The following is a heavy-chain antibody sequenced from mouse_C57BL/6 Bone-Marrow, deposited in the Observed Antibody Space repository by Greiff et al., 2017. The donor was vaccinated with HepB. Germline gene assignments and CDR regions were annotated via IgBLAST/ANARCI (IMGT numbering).Heavy chain of an antibody. J-gene: IGHJ4*01. D-gene: IGHD4-1*01. Sequence: QVQLQQPGAELVRPGSSVKLSCKASGYTFTSYWMHWVKQRPIQGLEWIGNIDPSDSETHYNQKFKDKATLTVDKSSSTAYMQLSSLTSEDSAVYYCARLGLLYAMDYWGQGTSVTVSS. CDR3: ARLGLLYAMDY. V-gene: IGHV1-52*01. CDR1: GYTFTSYW. CDR2: IDPSDSET.